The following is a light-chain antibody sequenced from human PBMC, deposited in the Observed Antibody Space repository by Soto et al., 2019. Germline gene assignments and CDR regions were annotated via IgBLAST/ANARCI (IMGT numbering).Light chain of an antibody. V-gene: IGLV2-18*02. J-gene: IGLJ1*01. CDR2: EVS. Sequence: QSALTQPPSVSGSPGQSVTISCTGTSSDVGSYNRVSWYQQPPGTAPKLMIYEVSNRPSGVPDRFSGSKSGNTASLTISGLQAEDEADYYCSSYTSSSHDVFGTGTKLTVL. CDR3: SSYTSSSHDV. CDR1: SSDVGSYNR.